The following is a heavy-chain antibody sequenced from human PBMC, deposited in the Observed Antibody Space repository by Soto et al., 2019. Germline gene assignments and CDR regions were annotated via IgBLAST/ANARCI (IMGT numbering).Heavy chain of an antibody. D-gene: IGHD2-15*01. CDR2: INPNSGGT. J-gene: IGHJ4*02. V-gene: IGHV1-2*04. Sequence: AASVKVSCKASGYTFTGYYMHWVRQAPGQGLEWMGWINPNSGGTNYAQKFQGWVTMTRDTSISTAYMELSRLRSDDTAVYYCARRIRYCSGGSCWNYFDYWGQGTLVTVS. CDR1: GYTFTGYY. CDR3: ARRIRYCSGGSCWNYFDY.